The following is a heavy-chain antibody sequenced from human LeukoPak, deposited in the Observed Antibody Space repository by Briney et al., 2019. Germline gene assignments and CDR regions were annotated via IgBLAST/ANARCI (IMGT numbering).Heavy chain of an antibody. V-gene: IGHV3-23*01. CDR1: GFTLSSYA. J-gene: IGHJ6*04. Sequence: GGSLRLSCAASGFTLSSYAMSWVRQAPGKGLEWVSAISGSGGSTYYADSVKGRFTISRDNSKNTLYLQMNSLRAEDTAVYYCAKVLTVSPPCYYYGMDVWGKGTTVTVSS. CDR2: ISGSGGST. D-gene: IGHD2-8*01. CDR3: AKVLTVSPPCYYYGMDV.